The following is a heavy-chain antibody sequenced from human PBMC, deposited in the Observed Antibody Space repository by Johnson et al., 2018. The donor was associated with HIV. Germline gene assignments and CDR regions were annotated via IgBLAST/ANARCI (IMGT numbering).Heavy chain of an antibody. CDR3: ARYNYGVGDAFDI. J-gene: IGHJ3*02. V-gene: IGHV3-66*02. CDR2: IYSGGST. D-gene: IGHD5-18*01. Sequence: VQLVESGGGLVQPGGSLRLSCAASGFTVSSNYMSWVRQAPGKGLEWVSVIYSGGSTYYADSVQGRLTISRAKSKNTLYLQMNSLRAEETAVYYCARYNYGVGDAFDIWGQGTMVTVSS. CDR1: GFTVSSNY.